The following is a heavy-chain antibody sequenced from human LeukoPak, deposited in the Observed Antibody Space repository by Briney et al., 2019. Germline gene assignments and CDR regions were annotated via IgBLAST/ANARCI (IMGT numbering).Heavy chain of an antibody. J-gene: IGHJ4*02. V-gene: IGHV4-59*01. Sequence: PSETLSLTCTVSGGSISSYYGSWIRQPPGKGLEWIGYIYYSGSANYNPSLKSRVTISVDTSKNQFSLKLSSVTAADTAVYYCARVTPDYGDYLDYWGQGTLVTVSS. CDR2: IYYSGSA. CDR1: GGSISSYY. D-gene: IGHD4-17*01. CDR3: ARVTPDYGDYLDY.